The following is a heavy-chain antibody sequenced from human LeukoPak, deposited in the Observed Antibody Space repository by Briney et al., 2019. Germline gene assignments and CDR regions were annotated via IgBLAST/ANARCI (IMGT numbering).Heavy chain of an antibody. V-gene: IGHV4-4*02. D-gene: IGHD6-19*01. CDR2: IYHSGST. Sequence: PSGTLSLTCAVSGGSISSSNWWSWVRQPPGKGLEWIGEIYHSGSTNYNPSLKSRVTISVDKSKNQFSLKLSSVTAADTAVYYCARARYGGSGWYNYWGQGTLVTVSS. CDR3: ARARYGGSGWYNY. CDR1: GGSISSSNW. J-gene: IGHJ4*02.